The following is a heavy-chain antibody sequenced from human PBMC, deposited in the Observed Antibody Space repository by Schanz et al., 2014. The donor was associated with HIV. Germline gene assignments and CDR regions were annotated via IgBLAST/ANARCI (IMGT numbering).Heavy chain of an antibody. Sequence: QLVESGGGIVQPGGSLRLSCTGSGFTFSNYAMSWVRQAPGKGLEWVSGISWNSGSIGYADSVKGRFTISRDNSKNTLYLQMNSLRTEDTAVYYCAKAAVTDYLDYWGQGTLVTVSS. V-gene: IGHV3-9*01. CDR3: AKAAVTDYLDY. J-gene: IGHJ4*02. D-gene: IGHD2-21*02. CDR1: GFTFSNYA. CDR2: ISWNSGSI.